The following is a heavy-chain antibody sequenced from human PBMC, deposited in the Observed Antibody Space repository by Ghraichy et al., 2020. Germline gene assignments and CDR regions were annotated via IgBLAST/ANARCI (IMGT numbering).Heavy chain of an antibody. D-gene: IGHD3-22*01. Sequence: GGSLRLSCAASGFIFSSYAMSWVRQAPGKGLEWVSTISVSGGNTDYADSVKGRFTISRDNSKNTLYLQMNSLRAEDTAVYYCATGGGITMIGVRRVFDIWGPGTMVTGSS. CDR2: ISVSGGNT. CDR3: ATGGGITMIGVRRVFDI. CDR1: GFIFSSYA. J-gene: IGHJ3*02. V-gene: IGHV3-23*01.